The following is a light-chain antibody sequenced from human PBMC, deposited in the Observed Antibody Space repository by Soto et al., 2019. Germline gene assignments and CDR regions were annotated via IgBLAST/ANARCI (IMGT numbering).Light chain of an antibody. V-gene: IGLV1-40*01. CDR3: QSYDSSLSGVV. J-gene: IGLJ2*01. CDR2: TNT. Sequence: QSVLTQPPSVSGAPGQRVTISCTGSSSNIGAGYDVHWYQQLPGTAPKLLIYTNTNRPSGVPDRFSGSMSGTSASLAITGLQAEDEADYDCQSYDSSLSGVVFGGGTKLTVL. CDR1: SSNIGAGYD.